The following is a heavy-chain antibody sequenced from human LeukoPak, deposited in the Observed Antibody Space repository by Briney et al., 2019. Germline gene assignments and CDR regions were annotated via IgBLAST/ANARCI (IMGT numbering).Heavy chain of an antibody. CDR2: INPSGGST. V-gene: IGHV1-46*01. D-gene: IGHD3-3*01. CDR3: ARSGEGYDSWGGYPY. CDR1: GYTFTSYY. Sequence: GASVKVSCKASGYTFTSYYMHWVRQAPGQGLEWMGIINPSGGSTSYAQKFQGRVTMTRDTSTSTVYMELSSLRSEDTAVYYCARSGEGYDSWGGYPYWGQGTLVTVSS. J-gene: IGHJ4*02.